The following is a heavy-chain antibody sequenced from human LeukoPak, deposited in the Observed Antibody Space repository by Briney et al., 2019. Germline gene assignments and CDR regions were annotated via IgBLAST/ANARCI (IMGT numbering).Heavy chain of an antibody. CDR2: INTNTGNP. Sequence: ASVTVSFTASGYTFTACTMNWVRQAPGQGLEWMGWINTNTGNPTYAQGFTGRFVFSLDTSVSTAYLQISSLKAEDTAVYYCARHLFNSNYNFDYWGQGTLVTVSS. D-gene: IGHD4-11*01. CDR1: GYTFTACT. CDR3: ARHLFNSNYNFDY. J-gene: IGHJ4*02. V-gene: IGHV7-4-1*02.